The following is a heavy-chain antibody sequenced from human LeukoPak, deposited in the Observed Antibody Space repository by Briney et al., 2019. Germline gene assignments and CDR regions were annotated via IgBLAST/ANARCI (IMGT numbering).Heavy chain of an antibody. V-gene: IGHV3-74*01. Sequence: GWSVRLSCAASGFTFSSDWMHWGRQAPGKGLVWVSRINTDGSTTNYADSVRGRFTISRDNVKNTLYLQMSSLRVEDTAVYYCVRSQSGRSGLFEHWGQRTLVTVSS. CDR1: GFTFSSDW. J-gene: IGHJ4*01. CDR2: INTDGSTT. D-gene: IGHD6-19*01. CDR3: VRSQSGRSGLFEH.